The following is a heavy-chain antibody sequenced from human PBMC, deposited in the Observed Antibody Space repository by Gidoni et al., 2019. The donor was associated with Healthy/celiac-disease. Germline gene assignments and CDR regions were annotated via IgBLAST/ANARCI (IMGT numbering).Heavy chain of an antibody. D-gene: IGHD5-18*01. V-gene: IGHV4-61*01. CDR3: ARLYGYPYYFDY. J-gene: IGHJ4*02. CDR2: IYYSGST. CDR1: GGSVSSGSYY. Sequence: QVQLQESGPGLVTPSETLSLTCTVSGGSVSSGSYYWSWIRQPPGKGLEWIGYIYYSGSTNYNPSLKSRVTISVDTSKNQFSLKLSSVTAADTAVYYCARLYGYPYYFDYWGQGTLVTVSS.